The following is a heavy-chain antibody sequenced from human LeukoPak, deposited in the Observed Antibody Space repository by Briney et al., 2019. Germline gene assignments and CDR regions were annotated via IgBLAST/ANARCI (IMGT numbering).Heavy chain of an antibody. CDR2: INRSGST. V-gene: IGHV4-34*01. D-gene: IGHD6-13*01. J-gene: IGHJ6*02. CDR3: ASGSYSRYGMDV. Sequence: SETLSLTCAVYGGSFSGYYWSWIRQPPGKGLEWIGEINRSGSTNYNPSLKSRVTISVDTSNNQFSLKLSSVTAADTAVYYCASGSYSRYGMDVWGQGTTVTVSS. CDR1: GGSFSGYY.